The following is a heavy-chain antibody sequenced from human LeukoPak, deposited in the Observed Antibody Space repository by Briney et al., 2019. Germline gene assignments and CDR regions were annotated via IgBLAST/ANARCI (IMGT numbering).Heavy chain of an antibody. CDR2: IYYSGST. D-gene: IGHD3-22*01. CDR3: ARAPPTYYYDSSGYSPFDY. Sequence: SQNLSCNGTVSGGSISSGGYYWSWIRQHPGKGLEWIGYIYYSGSTYYNPSLKSRVTISVDTSKNQFSLKLSSVTAADTAVYYCARAPPTYYYDSSGYSPFDYWGQGTLVTVSS. J-gene: IGHJ4*02. CDR1: GGSISSGGYY. V-gene: IGHV4-31*03.